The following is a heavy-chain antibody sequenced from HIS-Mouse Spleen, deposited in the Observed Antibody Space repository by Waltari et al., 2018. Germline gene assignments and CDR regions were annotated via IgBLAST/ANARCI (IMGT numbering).Heavy chain of an antibody. D-gene: IGHD6-13*01. CDR3: AREIPYSSSWYDWYFDL. Sequence: QLQLQESGPGLVTPSETLSLTCTVSGGSISTISYYWGWIRQPPGKGLEWIGSIYYSGNTYYNPSLRSRVTKAGDTSKNQFSQKLRSVTAADTAVYYCAREIPYSSSWYDWYFDLWGRGTLVTVSS. CDR1: GGSISTISYY. CDR2: IYYSGNT. J-gene: IGHJ2*01. V-gene: IGHV4-39*07.